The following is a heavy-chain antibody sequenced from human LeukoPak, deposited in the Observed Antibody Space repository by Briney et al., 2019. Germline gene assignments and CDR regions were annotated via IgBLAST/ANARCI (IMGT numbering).Heavy chain of an antibody. V-gene: IGHV1-2*02. J-gene: IGHJ3*02. Sequence: ASVKVSCKASGYTFTGYYMHWVRQAPGQGLEWIGWINPNSGGTNYAQKFQGRVTMTRDTSISTAYMELSRLRSDDTAVYYCARERIQLWLGGAFDIWGQGTMVTVSS. CDR3: ARERIQLWLGGAFDI. D-gene: IGHD5-18*01. CDR1: GYTFTGYY. CDR2: INPNSGGT.